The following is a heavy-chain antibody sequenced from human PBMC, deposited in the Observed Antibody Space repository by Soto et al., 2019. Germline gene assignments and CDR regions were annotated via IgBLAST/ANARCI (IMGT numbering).Heavy chain of an antibody. D-gene: IGHD6-6*01. CDR3: ARGRDGDY. Sequence: QVHLVQSGAEVKKPGASVKVSCKGSGYAFTTYGITWVRQAPGQGLEWMGWISAHNGNTNYAQKLQGRVTVTRDTSTSTAYMELRSLRSDDTAVYYCARGRDGDYWGQGALVTVSS. J-gene: IGHJ4*02. CDR2: ISAHNGNT. CDR1: GYAFTTYG. V-gene: IGHV1-18*01.